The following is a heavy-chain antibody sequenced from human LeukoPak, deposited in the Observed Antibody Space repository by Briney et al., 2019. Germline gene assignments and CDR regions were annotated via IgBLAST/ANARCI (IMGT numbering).Heavy chain of an antibody. Sequence: SETLSLTCTVSGGSISSYYWSWIRQPPGKGLEWIGYIYDSGTTNYNPSLKSRVTISVDTSKNQFSLKLSSVTAADTAVYYCARSLWFGMGGFDPWGQGTLVTVSS. V-gene: IGHV4-59*01. CDR1: GGSISSYY. D-gene: IGHD3-10*01. J-gene: IGHJ5*02. CDR3: ARSLWFGMGGFDP. CDR2: IYDSGTT.